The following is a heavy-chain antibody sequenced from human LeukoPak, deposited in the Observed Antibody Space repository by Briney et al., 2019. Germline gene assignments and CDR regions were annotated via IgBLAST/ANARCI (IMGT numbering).Heavy chain of an antibody. D-gene: IGHD2-2*01. V-gene: IGHV3-9*01. Sequence: GRSLRLSCAASGFTFDDYAMHWVRQAPGKGLEWVSGISWNSGSIGYADSVKGRFTISRDNAKNSLYLQMNSVRTDDTALYYCAKASCSTTSCYGFDYWGQGTLVTVSS. CDR3: AKASCSTTSCYGFDY. CDR1: GFTFDDYA. J-gene: IGHJ4*02. CDR2: ISWNSGSI.